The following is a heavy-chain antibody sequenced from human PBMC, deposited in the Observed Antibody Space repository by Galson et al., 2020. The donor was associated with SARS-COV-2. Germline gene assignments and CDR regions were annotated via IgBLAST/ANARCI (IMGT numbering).Heavy chain of an antibody. CDR3: AKDSFCSATNCQGGFDY. J-gene: IGHJ4*02. D-gene: IGHD2-15*01. CDR2: ISWNGAKI. V-gene: IGHV3-9*01. Sequence: GGSLRLSCAASGFIFDDYVMHWVRQAPGKGLEWVSRISWNGAKIDYADSVKGRFTISRNNAKNSLYLQMNSRRPEDTALYYCAKDSFCSATNCQGGFDYWGQGTLVTVSS. CDR1: GFIFDDYV.